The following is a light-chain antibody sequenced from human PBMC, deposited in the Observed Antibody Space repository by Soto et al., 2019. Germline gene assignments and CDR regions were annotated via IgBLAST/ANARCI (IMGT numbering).Light chain of an antibody. J-gene: IGLJ1*01. CDR3: AAWDDGLNGFWV. CDR1: SSNIGSNT. V-gene: IGLV1-44*01. Sequence: QSVLTQPPSASGTPGQRVAISCSGSSSNIGSNTVNWYQQLPGTAPKVLIYSNKQRPSGVPDRFSGSKSGSSASLAISGLQSEDEADYYCAAWDDGLNGFWVFGTGTKVTVL. CDR2: SNK.